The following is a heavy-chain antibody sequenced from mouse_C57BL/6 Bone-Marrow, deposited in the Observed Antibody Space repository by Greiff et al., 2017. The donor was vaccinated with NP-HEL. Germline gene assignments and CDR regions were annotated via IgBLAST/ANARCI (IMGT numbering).Heavy chain of an antibody. D-gene: IGHD1-1*01. J-gene: IGHJ2*01. CDR1: GFTFSSYA. CDR2: ISDGGSYT. Sequence: EVKLMESGGGLVKPGGSLKLSCAASGFTFSSYAMSWVRQTPEKRLEWVATISDGGSYTYYPDNVKGRFTISRDNAKNNLYLQMSHLQSEDTAMYYCARVPYGSSFDYWGQGTTLTVSS. V-gene: IGHV5-4*03. CDR3: ARVPYGSSFDY.